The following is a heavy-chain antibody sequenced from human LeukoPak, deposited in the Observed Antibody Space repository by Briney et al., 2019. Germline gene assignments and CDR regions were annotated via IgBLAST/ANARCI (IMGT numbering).Heavy chain of an antibody. CDR1: GFTFSRYA. CDR2: ISSNGGST. J-gene: IGHJ4*02. V-gene: IGHV3-64D*06. D-gene: IGHD3-9*01. CDR3: VKGFYDILTAYRGGGDY. Sequence: GGSLRLSCSASGFTFSRYAMHWVRQAPGKGLEYVSAISSNGGSTYYADSVKGRFTISRDNSKNTLYLQMSSLRADDTAVYYCVKGFYDILTAYRGGGDYWGQGTLVTVSS.